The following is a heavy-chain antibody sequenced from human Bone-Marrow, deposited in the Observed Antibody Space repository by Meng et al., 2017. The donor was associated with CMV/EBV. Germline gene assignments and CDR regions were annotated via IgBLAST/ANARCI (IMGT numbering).Heavy chain of an antibody. J-gene: IGHJ3*02. D-gene: IGHD6-6*01. V-gene: IGHV3-30*02. CDR2: IRYDGSNK. Sequence: GESLKISCAASGFSFSSYGMHWVRQAPGKGLEWVAFIRYDGSNKYYADSVKGRFTISRDNSKNTLYLQMNSLKTEDTAVYYCTTDESSRAFDIWGQGTMVTVSS. CDR3: TTDESSRAFDI. CDR1: GFSFSSYG.